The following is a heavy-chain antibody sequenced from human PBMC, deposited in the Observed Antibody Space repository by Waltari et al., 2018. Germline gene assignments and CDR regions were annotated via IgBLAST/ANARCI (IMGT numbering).Heavy chain of an antibody. CDR1: GGSISSYY. D-gene: IGHD6-19*01. J-gene: IGHJ6*02. Sequence: QVQLQESGPGLVKPSETLSLTCTVSGGSISSYYWAWIRMPPGKGLEWIGYIYYSGSTNYNPSLKSRVTISVDTSKNQFSLKLSSVTAADTAVYYCARRSGWTDYYGMDVWGQGTTVTVSS. V-gene: IGHV4-59*08. CDR2: IYYSGST. CDR3: ARRSGWTDYYGMDV.